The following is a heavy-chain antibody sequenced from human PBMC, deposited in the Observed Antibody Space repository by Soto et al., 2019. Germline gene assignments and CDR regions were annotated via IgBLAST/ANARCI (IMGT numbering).Heavy chain of an antibody. D-gene: IGHD1-1*01. CDR2: IGSSSGTI. CDR1: GFTFSSYS. Sequence: EVQLVEAGGGLEQPGGSLRLSCAASGFTFSSYSMNWVRQAPGKGLEWVSYIGSSSGTIYYADSVKGRFTISRDNAKNSLYLQMNSLRAEDTAVYYCARDDDSRFRYFDYWGQGTLVTVSS. J-gene: IGHJ4*02. CDR3: ARDDDSRFRYFDY. V-gene: IGHV3-48*01.